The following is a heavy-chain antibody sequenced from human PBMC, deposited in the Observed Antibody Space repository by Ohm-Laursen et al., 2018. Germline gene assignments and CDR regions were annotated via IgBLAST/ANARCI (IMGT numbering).Heavy chain of an antibody. CDR1: GGSFSGYY. J-gene: IGHJ4*02. CDR3: ARGPDGGNSPFDY. Sequence: GTLSLTWAVYGGSFSGYYWSWIRQPPGKGLEWIGEINHSGSTNYNPSLKSRVTISVDTSKNQFSLKLSSVTAADTAVYYCARGPDGGNSPFDYWGQGTLVTVSS. CDR2: INHSGST. D-gene: IGHD4-23*01. V-gene: IGHV4-34*01.